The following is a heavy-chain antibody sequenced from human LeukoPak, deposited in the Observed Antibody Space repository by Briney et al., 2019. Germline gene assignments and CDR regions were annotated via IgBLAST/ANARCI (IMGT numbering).Heavy chain of an antibody. Sequence: GGSLRVSCAASGFTFSSYAMSWVRQAPGKGLEWVSAISGSGGSTYYADSVKGRFTISRDNSENTLYLQMNSLRAEDTAVYYCAKRGEGTAYYFDSWGQGTLVTVSS. CDR1: GFTFSSYA. V-gene: IGHV3-23*01. CDR3: AKRGEGTAYYFDS. D-gene: IGHD2-21*01. CDR2: ISGSGGST. J-gene: IGHJ4*02.